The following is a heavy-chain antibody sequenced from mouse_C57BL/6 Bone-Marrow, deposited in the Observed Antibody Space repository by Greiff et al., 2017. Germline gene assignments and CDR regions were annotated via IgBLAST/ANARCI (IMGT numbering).Heavy chain of an antibody. J-gene: IGHJ4*01. CDR3: ARKGDYDYYAMDY. D-gene: IGHD2-4*01. CDR1: GYTFTNYW. Sequence: QVQLQQSGAELVRPGTSVKMSCKASGYTFTNYWIGWAKQRPGHGLEWIGDIYPGGGYTNYNEKFKGKATLTADKSSSTAYMQFSSLTSEDSAIYDCARKGDYDYYAMDYWGQGTSVTVSS. V-gene: IGHV1-63*01. CDR2: IYPGGGYT.